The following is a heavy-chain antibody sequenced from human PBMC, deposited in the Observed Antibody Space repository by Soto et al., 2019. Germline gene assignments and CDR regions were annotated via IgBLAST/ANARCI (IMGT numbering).Heavy chain of an antibody. D-gene: IGHD5-12*01. Sequence: QVQLVESGGGVVQPGRSLRLSCAASGFTFSSYGMHWVRQAPGKGLEWVAVIWYDGSNKYYADSVKVRFTISRDNSKNTLYLQMNSLRAEDTAVYYCARDHSGYDSPPGYWGQGTLVTVSS. J-gene: IGHJ4*02. V-gene: IGHV3-33*01. CDR1: GFTFSSYG. CDR3: ARDHSGYDSPPGY. CDR2: IWYDGSNK.